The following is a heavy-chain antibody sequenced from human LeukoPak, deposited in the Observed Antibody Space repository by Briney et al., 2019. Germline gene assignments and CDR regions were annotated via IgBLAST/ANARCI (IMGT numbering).Heavy chain of an antibody. J-gene: IGHJ4*02. CDR1: GGSISSYY. CDR3: ARVYSLGIAAAGDAYFDY. D-gene: IGHD6-13*01. CDR2: IYYSGST. V-gene: IGHV4-59*01. Sequence: PSETLSLTCTVSGGSISSYYWSWIRQPPGKGLEWIGYIYYSGSTNYNPSLKSRVTLSVDTSKNQFSLKLSSVTAADTAVYYCARVYSLGIAAAGDAYFDYWGQGTLVTVSS.